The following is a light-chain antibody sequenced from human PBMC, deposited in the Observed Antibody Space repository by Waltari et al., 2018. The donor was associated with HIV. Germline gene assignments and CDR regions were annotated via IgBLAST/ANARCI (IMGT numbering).Light chain of an antibody. Sequence: QSALTQPPSASGSPGQSVTIPCTGPSSDAGGYNHVSWYHHHPGKAPTLLLYEVTTPPSGVPDRFSGSKSGNTASLTVSGLQADDEADYYCVSYAGVKNRWAFGGGTKLTVL. J-gene: IGLJ3*02. V-gene: IGLV2-8*01. CDR3: VSYAGVKNRWA. CDR1: SSDAGGYNH. CDR2: EVT.